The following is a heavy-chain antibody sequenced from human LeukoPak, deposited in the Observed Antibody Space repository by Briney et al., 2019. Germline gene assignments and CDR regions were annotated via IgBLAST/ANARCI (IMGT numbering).Heavy chain of an antibody. CDR2: ISYDGSNK. J-gene: IGHJ4*02. V-gene: IGHV3-30*18. CDR1: GFTFSSYG. Sequence: GRSLRLSCAASGFTFSSYGMHWVRQAPGKGLEWVAVISYDGSNKYYADSVKGRFTISRDNSKNTLYLQMNSLRAEDTAVYYCAKDQMRVTTVTGRDYWGQGTLVTVSS. CDR3: AKDQMRVTTVTGRDY. D-gene: IGHD4-17*01.